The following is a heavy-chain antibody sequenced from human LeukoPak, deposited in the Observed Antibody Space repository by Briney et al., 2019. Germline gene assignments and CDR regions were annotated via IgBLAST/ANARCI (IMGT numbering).Heavy chain of an antibody. CDR1: GVSISTYY. J-gene: IGHJ4*02. CDR3: ARTGIVGATPDY. CDR2: IHYSGST. D-gene: IGHD1-26*01. Sequence: SETLSLTCTVSGVSISTYYWSWIRQPPGKGPEWIGSIHYSGSTNYNPSLKSRVTISVDTSKNQFSLKLSSVTAADTAVYYCARTGIVGATPDYWGQGTLVTVSS. V-gene: IGHV4-59*01.